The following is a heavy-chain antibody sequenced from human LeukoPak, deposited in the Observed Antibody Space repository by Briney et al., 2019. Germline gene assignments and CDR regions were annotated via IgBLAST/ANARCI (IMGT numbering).Heavy chain of an antibody. J-gene: IGHJ4*02. D-gene: IGHD2-8*02. CDR3: AKSLDWYWYFDY. V-gene: IGHV3-30*02. Sequence: GGSLRLSCAASGFTFSSYGMHWVRQAPGKGPEWVAVIWYDGSNKYYADSVKGRFTISRDNSKNTLYLQMNSLRAEDTAVYYCAKSLDWYWYFDYWGQGTLVTVSS. CDR1: GFTFSSYG. CDR2: IWYDGSNK.